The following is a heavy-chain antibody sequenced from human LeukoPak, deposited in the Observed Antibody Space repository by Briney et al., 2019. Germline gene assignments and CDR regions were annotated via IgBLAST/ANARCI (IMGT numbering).Heavy chain of an antibody. V-gene: IGHV3-7*01. CDR1: GFTFDNYW. J-gene: IGHJ4*02. Sequence: PGGSLRLSCAASGFTFDNYWMNWVRQAPGKGLEWVANIEDDGNKKNYVDSVKGRFTISRDNVKNSLYLKMISLRVEDTAVYYCARGRGIALWGQGALVTVSS. D-gene: IGHD6-13*01. CDR2: IEDDGNKK. CDR3: ARGRGIAL.